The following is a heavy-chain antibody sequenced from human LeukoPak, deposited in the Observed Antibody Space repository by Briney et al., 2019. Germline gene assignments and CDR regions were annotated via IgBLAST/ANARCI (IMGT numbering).Heavy chain of an antibody. V-gene: IGHV1-46*01. CDR2: IHPRDGST. CDR3: ARDQEGFDY. J-gene: IGHJ4*02. CDR1: GYTFTSYD. Sequence: GASVKVSCKASGYTFTSYDINWVRQATGQGLEWMGMIHPRDGSTSYAQNFQGRVTVTRDTSTTTVHMELRGLRSEDTAVYYCARDQEGFDYWGQGTVVTVSS.